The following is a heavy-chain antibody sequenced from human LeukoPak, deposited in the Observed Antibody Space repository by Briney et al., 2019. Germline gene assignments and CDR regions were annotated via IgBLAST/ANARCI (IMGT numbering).Heavy chain of an antibody. CDR2: FDSENKKR. J-gene: IGHJ4*02. Sequence: ASVKVSCKNSGYSLSDLSIHWVREAPGEGLEWMGGFDSENKKRVYSQKFQVRATMTEDTCAGTACMELTSLRSEDPAVYFCATDRVYRSSGRSWGFFDYWGQGTLVIVSS. CDR1: GYSLSDLS. V-gene: IGHV1-24*01. D-gene: IGHD6-19*01. CDR3: ATDRVYRSSGRSWGFFDY.